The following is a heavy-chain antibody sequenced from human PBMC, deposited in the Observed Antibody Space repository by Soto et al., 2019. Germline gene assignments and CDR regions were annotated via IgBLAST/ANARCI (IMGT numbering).Heavy chain of an antibody. CDR1: GGTFSSYA. J-gene: IGHJ4*02. D-gene: IGHD2-2*01. CDR3: AKMGDCSSTSCYPDPFDY. CDR2: IIPIFGTA. V-gene: IGHV1-69*13. Sequence: SVKVSCKASGGTFSSYAISWVRQAPGQGLEWMGGIIPIFGTANYAQKFQGRVTITADESTSTAYMELSSLRSEDTAVYYCAKMGDCSSTSCYPDPFDYWGQGTLVTVSS.